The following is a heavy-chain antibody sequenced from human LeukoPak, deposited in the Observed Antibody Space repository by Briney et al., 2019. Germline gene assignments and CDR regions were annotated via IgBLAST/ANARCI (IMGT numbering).Heavy chain of an antibody. J-gene: IGHJ4*02. V-gene: IGHV3-23*01. D-gene: IGHD3-22*01. CDR1: GITLSNYG. CDR3: AKRGVVIRVILVGFHKEAYYFDS. Sequence: GALRLSCAVSGITLSNYGMSWVRQAPGKGLEWVAGISDSGGRTKYADSVKGRFTISRDNPKNTLYLQMNSLRAEDTAAYFCAKRGVVIRVILVGFHKEAYYFDSWGQGALVTVSS. CDR2: ISDSGGRT.